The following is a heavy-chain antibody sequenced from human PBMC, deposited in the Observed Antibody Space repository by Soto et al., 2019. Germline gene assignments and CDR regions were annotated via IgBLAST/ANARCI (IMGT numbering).Heavy chain of an antibody. Sequence: QVQLQESGPGLVKPSQTLSLTCTVSGGSIRSGNYYWSWIRQHPGKGLEWMGYIYYSGSTYYNPSLRGRVTISLDTSKNQFSLKLSSVTAADTAVYYCARVITGPFASAYYFGYWGQGTLVTVSS. V-gene: IGHV4-31*03. J-gene: IGHJ4*02. CDR2: IYYSGST. CDR1: GGSIRSGNYY. D-gene: IGHD1-20*01. CDR3: ARVITGPFASAYYFGY.